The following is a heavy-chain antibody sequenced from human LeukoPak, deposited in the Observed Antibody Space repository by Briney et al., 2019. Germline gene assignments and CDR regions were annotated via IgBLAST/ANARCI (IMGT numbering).Heavy chain of an antibody. CDR1: GLTFSTHW. CDR2: IGGDGGKK. Sequence: PGGSLRLSCAASGLTFSTHWMTWVHQAPGKGLEWLANIGGDGGKKFYVDSVKGRFTISRDNADNSLYLQMNSLRVEDTAVYYCARDRGWRLLDYWGQGTLVTVSS. D-gene: IGHD6-25*01. V-gene: IGHV3-7*01. CDR3: ARDRGWRLLDY. J-gene: IGHJ4*02.